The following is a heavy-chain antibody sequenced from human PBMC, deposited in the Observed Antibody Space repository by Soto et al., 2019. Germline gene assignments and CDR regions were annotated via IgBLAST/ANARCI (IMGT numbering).Heavy chain of an antibody. CDR3: TTDKGWGYCSGGSCYLDFDY. J-gene: IGHJ4*02. D-gene: IGHD2-15*01. Sequence: EVQLVESGGGLVKPGGSISLSCAASGFTFSNAWLSWVRQAPGKGLEWVGGIKSKTDGGTKDYAAPVKGRFTIPRDDLKNTVYLQKDSLKAEDTAVYYCTTDKGWGYCSGGSCYLDFDYWGQGTLVTVSS. CDR2: IKSKTDGGTK. V-gene: IGHV3-15*01. CDR1: GFTFSNAW.